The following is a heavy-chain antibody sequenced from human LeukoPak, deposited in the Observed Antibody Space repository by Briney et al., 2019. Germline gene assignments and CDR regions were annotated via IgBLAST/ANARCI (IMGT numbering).Heavy chain of an antibody. CDR1: GFTFSTYW. CDR2: IKEDGSEK. J-gene: IGHJ4*02. Sequence: TGGSLRLSCAVSGFTFSTYWMSWVRQAPGKGLEWVGNIKEDGSEKYYVDSMKGRFTISRDNAKNSLYLQMNSLGVEDTAVYYCARDSFETDIDYWGQGTLVTVSS. V-gene: IGHV3-7*01. D-gene: IGHD1-14*01. CDR3: ARDSFETDIDY.